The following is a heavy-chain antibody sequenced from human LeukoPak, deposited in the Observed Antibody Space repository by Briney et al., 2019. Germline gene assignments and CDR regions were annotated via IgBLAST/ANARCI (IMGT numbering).Heavy chain of an antibody. Sequence: GASVKVSCKVSGYTLTELSMHWVRQAPGKGLEWMGGFDPEDGETIYAQKFQGRVTMTEDTSTDTAYMELSSLRSEDTAVYYCATRSGGRWLIYYYVDVWGKGTTVTVSS. CDR3: ATRSGGRWLIYYYVDV. CDR1: GYTLTELS. V-gene: IGHV1-24*01. D-gene: IGHD6-19*01. J-gene: IGHJ6*03. CDR2: FDPEDGET.